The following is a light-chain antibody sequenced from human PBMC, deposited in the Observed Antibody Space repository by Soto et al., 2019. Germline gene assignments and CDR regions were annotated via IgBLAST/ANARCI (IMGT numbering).Light chain of an antibody. CDR3: SSYTTSSTLV. J-gene: IGLJ1*01. V-gene: IGLV2-14*01. CDR1: SSDVGGYNY. CDR2: EVS. Sequence: QSVLTQPASVSGSPGQSITISCTGTSSDVGGYNYVSWYQQHPGKAPKLLIYEVSNRPSGLSNRFSGSKSGNTASLTISGLQAEDEADYFCSSYTTSSTLVFGTGTKVTV.